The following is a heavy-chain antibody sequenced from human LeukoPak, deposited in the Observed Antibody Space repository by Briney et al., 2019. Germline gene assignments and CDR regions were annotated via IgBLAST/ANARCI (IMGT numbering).Heavy chain of an antibody. J-gene: IGHJ4*02. CDR1: GYSFTSYA. D-gene: IGHD1-1*01. CDR2: INAGNANT. Sequence: ASVKVSCKAFGYSFTSYAMHWVRQAPGQRLEWMGWINAGNANTKYSQKFQGRVTITRDTSASTAYMELSSLRSDDTAVYYCASTDTHNWGLDYWGQGTLVTVSS. V-gene: IGHV1-3*01. CDR3: ASTDTHNWGLDY.